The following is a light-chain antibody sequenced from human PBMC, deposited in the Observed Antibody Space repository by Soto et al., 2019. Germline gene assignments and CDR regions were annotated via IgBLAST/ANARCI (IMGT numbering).Light chain of an antibody. CDR2: LEGSGSY. J-gene: IGLJ1*01. Sequence: QPVLTQSSSASASLGSSVKLTCTLSSGHSSFVVAWHQQQPGKAPRYLMKLEGSGSYNKGSGVPDRFSGSSSGADRYLTISNLQSEDEADYYCCSYAGSDIFVFGSGTKLTVL. V-gene: IGLV4-60*03. CDR1: SGHSSFV. CDR3: CSYAGSDIFV.